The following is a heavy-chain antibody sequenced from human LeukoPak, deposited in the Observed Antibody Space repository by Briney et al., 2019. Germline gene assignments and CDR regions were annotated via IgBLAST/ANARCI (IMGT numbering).Heavy chain of an antibody. CDR3: AKDGYYDSSIEVFSTPERFDY. V-gene: IGHV3-33*06. Sequence: QPGRSLRLSCAASGFTFSSYGMHWVRQAPGKGLEWVAVIWYDGSNKYYADSVKGRFTISRDNSKNTLYLQMNSLRAEDTAVYYCAKDGYYDSSIEVFSTPERFDYWGQGTLVTVSS. CDR1: GFTFSSYG. J-gene: IGHJ4*02. CDR2: IWYDGSNK. D-gene: IGHD3-22*01.